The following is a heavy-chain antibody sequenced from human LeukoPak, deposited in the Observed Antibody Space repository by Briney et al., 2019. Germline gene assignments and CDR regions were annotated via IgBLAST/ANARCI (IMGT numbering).Heavy chain of an antibody. CDR1: GGSISSYY. CDR2: IYTSGST. D-gene: IGHD2-2*01. CDR3: AREDCSSTSCYYYYYYYMDV. V-gene: IGHV4-4*07. Sequence: SETLSLTCTVSGGSISSYYWSWIRQPAGKGLEWIGRIYTSGSTNYNPSLKSRVTMSVDTSKNQFSQKLSSVTAADTAVYHCAREDCSSTSCYYYYYYYMDVWGKGTTVTVSS. J-gene: IGHJ6*03.